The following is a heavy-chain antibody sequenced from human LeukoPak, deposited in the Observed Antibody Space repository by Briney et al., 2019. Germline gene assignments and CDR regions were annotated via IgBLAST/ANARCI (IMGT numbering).Heavy chain of an antibody. Sequence: SETLSLTCTVSGGSISSGDYYWSWIRQPPGKGLEWIGYIYYSGSTYYNPSLKSRVTISVDTSKNQFSLKLSSVTAADTAVYYCARVLVPRGADYWGQGTLVTVSS. CDR3: ARVLVPRGADY. J-gene: IGHJ4*02. CDR2: IYYSGST. V-gene: IGHV4-30-4*01. CDR1: GGSISSGDYY. D-gene: IGHD2-2*01.